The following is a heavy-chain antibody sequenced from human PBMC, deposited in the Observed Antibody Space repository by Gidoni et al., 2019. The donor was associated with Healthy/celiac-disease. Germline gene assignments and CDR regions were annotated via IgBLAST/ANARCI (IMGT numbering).Heavy chain of an antibody. J-gene: IGHJ4*02. V-gene: IGHV3-7*03. CDR1: GFTFSSYW. D-gene: IGHD6-13*01. CDR2: IKQDGSEK. CDR3: ARAGYSSSWFKTFDY. Sequence: RLSCAASGFTFSSYWMSWVRQAPGKGLEWVANIKQDGSEKYYVDSVKGRFTISRDNAKNSLYLQMNSLRAEDTAVYYCARAGYSSSWFKTFDYWGQGTLVTVSS.